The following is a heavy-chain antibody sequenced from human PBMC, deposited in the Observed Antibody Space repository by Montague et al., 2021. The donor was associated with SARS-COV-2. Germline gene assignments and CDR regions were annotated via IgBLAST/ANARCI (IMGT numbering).Heavy chain of an antibody. J-gene: IGHJ4*02. CDR2: NFCSGSN. V-gene: IGHV4-39*01. CDR3: ARHLRGGNRWTGFEADY. Sequence: SETLSLTCSVSGDSISSTDHYWVWMRQPTGQGLEWNASNFCSGSNYYTPSLKSTVTISVDTSKNLFSLPLNSVTPADTSVYYCARHLRGGNRWTGFEADYWGQGALVSVSS. D-gene: IGHD4-23*01. CDR1: GDSISSTDHY.